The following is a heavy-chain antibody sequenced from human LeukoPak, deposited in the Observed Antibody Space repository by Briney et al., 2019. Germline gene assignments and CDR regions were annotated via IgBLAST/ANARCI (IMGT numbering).Heavy chain of an antibody. Sequence: GGSLRLSCAASGFTFSSLWMTWIRQAPGKGLEWVANINQDGSEKYYVDSVKGRFTTSRDNAENSLYLQMNSLTADDTAVYYCGRGGHDSSWFWFDWGQGTLVTVSS. V-gene: IGHV3-7*01. CDR3: GRGGHDSSWFWFD. CDR2: INQDGSEK. J-gene: IGHJ4*02. D-gene: IGHD6-13*01. CDR1: GFTFSSLW.